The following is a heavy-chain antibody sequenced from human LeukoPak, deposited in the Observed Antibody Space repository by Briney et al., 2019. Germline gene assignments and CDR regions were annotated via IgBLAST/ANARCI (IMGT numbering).Heavy chain of an antibody. CDR2: MNPNSGNT. CDR3: ARGRTTTTMVRGVIIGY. J-gene: IGHJ4*02. V-gene: IGHV1-8*01. CDR1: GYSFTNSG. Sequence: ASVKVSCRASGYSFTNSGISWVRQAPGQGLEWMGWMNPNSGNTGYAQKFQGRVTMTRNTSISTAYMELSSLRSEDTAVYYCARGRTTTTMVRGVIIGYWGQGTLVTVSS. D-gene: IGHD3-10*01.